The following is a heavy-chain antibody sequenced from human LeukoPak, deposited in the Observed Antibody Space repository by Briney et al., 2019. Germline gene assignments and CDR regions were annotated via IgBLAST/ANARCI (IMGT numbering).Heavy chain of an antibody. CDR3: ASVAVAGGNYLDY. Sequence: ASVKVSCKASGGTFSSYAISWVRQAPGQGLEWMGRIIPILGIANYAQKFQGRVTITADKSTSTAYMELSSLRSEDTAVYYCASVAVAGGNYLDYWGQGTLVTVSS. CDR1: GGTFSSYA. J-gene: IGHJ4*02. V-gene: IGHV1-69*04. CDR2: IIPILGIA. D-gene: IGHD6-19*01.